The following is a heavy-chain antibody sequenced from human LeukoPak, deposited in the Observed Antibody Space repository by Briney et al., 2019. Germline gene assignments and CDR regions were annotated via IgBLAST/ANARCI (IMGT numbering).Heavy chain of an antibody. J-gene: IGHJ4*02. V-gene: IGHV4-34*01. D-gene: IGHD3-10*01. CDR1: GGSFSGYY. CDR2: INHSGST. CDR3: ARGGNYNFDY. Sequence: SETLSLTCAVYGGSFSGYYWSWIRQPPGKGLEWIGEINHSGSTNYNPSLKGRVTISVDTSKNQFSLNLRSVTAADTAVYYCARGGNYNFDYWGQGTLVTVSS.